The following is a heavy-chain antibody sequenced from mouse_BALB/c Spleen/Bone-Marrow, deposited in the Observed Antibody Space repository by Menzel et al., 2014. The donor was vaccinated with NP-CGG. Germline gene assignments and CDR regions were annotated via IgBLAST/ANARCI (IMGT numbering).Heavy chain of an antibody. V-gene: IGHV1S29*02. CDR1: GYTFTDYN. D-gene: IGHD1-1*01. J-gene: IGHJ2*01. Sequence: EVKLQESGPELVKSGTSVKISCKASGYTFTDYNMHCVKQSHGKSLEWIGYIYPLNGGTDYNQKFKSKATMTVDKSSSTEYMELRNLTSEDSAVYYCARSSYFDYWGQGTTLTVSS. CDR3: ARSSYFDY. CDR2: IYPLNGGT.